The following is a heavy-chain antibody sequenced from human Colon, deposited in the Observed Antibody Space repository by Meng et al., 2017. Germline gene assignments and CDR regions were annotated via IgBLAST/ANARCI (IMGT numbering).Heavy chain of an antibody. D-gene: IGHD1-26*01. CDR3: ARVRRSGDDFDY. J-gene: IGHJ4*02. Sequence: QVQLPESGPGLVKPSQTLSLTCTVSGASISSEAFYWGWIRQHPGKGLEWIGYMHYSGIANYNPSLNSRIAISVDTSKNHFSLKLSSVTAADTAVYYCARVRRSGDDFDYWGQGTLVTVSS. V-gene: IGHV4-31*03. CDR1: GASISSEAFY. CDR2: MHYSGIA.